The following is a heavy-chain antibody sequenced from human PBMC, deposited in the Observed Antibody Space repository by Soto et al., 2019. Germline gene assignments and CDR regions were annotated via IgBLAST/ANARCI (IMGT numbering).Heavy chain of an antibody. D-gene: IGHD1-26*01. V-gene: IGHV3-33*01. Sequence: GGSLRLSCAVSGFSFRTYGFHWVRQPPGKGLEWVAVISPKGHSDSVEGRFTISRDNSKDTLYLQMNNLRAEDTAVYYCARDDALGTQNASHLRGQATIVTVSS. J-gene: IGHJ3*01. CDR3: ARDDALGTQNASHL. CDR1: GFSFRTYG. CDR2: ISPK.